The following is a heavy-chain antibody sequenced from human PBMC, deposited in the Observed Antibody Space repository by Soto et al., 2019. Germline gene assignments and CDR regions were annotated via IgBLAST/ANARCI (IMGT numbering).Heavy chain of an antibody. Sequence: EMQLVQSGAEVMKSGESLKISCVGSGFSFSRYTVGWVRQVPGKGLEWMGVIHPGDSDTIYSPSFQGQVTISADKSISTAYLQWSSLKASDTAMYYCTLSYGDSYYYYYGMDVWGQGTTVTVSS. CDR3: TLSYGDSYYYYYGMDV. CDR1: GFSFSRYT. V-gene: IGHV5-51*01. J-gene: IGHJ6*02. D-gene: IGHD4-17*01. CDR2: IHPGDSDT.